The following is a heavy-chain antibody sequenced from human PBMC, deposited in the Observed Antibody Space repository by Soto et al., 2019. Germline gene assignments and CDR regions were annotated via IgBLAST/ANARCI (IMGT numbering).Heavy chain of an antibody. Sequence: GGSLRLSCAASGFTVSSNCMSWVRQAPGKGLEWVSVIYSGGSTYYADSVRGRFTISRDNSKNTLYLQMNSLRAEDTAVYYCAGASRRDIVLVPAAMGAGFQLYYFDYWGQGTLVTVSS. J-gene: IGHJ4*02. CDR1: GFTVSSNC. CDR2: IYSGGST. D-gene: IGHD2-2*01. CDR3: AGASRRDIVLVPAAMGAGFQLYYFDY. V-gene: IGHV3-53*01.